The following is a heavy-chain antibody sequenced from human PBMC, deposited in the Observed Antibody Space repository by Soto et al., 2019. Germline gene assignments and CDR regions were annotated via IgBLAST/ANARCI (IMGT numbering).Heavy chain of an antibody. CDR2: ISAYNGNT. CDR1: GYTFTSYG. CDR3: ARAPPVYGNNYYGMDV. Sequence: QVPLVQSGAEVKKPGASVKVSCKASGYTFTSYGISWVRQAPGQGLEWMGWISAYNGNTNYAQKLQGRVTMTTDTSTSTAYMELRSLRSDDTAVYYCARAPPVYGNNYYGMDVWGQGTTVTVSS. J-gene: IGHJ6*02. D-gene: IGHD3-10*01. V-gene: IGHV1-18*01.